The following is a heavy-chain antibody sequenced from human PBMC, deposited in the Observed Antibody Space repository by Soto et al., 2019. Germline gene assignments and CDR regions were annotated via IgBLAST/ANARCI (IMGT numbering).Heavy chain of an antibody. CDR3: AGGLVAVAGREDDAFDI. CDR1: GGSISSYY. CDR2: IYYSGGT. J-gene: IGHJ3*02. D-gene: IGHD6-19*01. V-gene: IGHV4-59*01. Sequence: SETLSLTCTVSGGSISSYYWSWIRQPPGEGLEWIGYIYYSGGTNYNPSLKSRVTISVDTSKNQFSLKLSSVTAADTAVYYCAGGLVAVAGREDDAFDIWGQGTMVTVSS.